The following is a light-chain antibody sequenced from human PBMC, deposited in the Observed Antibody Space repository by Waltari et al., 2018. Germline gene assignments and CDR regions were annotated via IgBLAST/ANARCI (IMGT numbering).Light chain of an antibody. CDR2: AAS. CDR3: QKYNSAPWT. J-gene: IGKJ1*01. V-gene: IGKV1-27*01. CDR1: QGISNY. Sequence: DIQMTQSPSSLSASVGDRVTITCRASQGISNYLAWSQQNPGKVPKLLIYAASTLQSGVPSRCSGSGSGTDFTLTISSLQPEDVGTYYCQKYNSAPWTFGQGTKVEIK.